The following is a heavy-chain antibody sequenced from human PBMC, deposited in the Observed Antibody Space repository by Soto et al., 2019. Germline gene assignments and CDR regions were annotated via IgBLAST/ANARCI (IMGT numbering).Heavy chain of an antibody. Sequence: PGGSLRLSCAASGFTSSNAWMSWVRQAPGKGLEWVGRIKSKTDGGTTDYAAPVKGRFTISRDDSKNTLYLQMNSLKTEDTAVYYCTTVTAITMIVVVSDAFDIWGQGTMVTVSS. J-gene: IGHJ3*02. CDR3: TTVTAITMIVVVSDAFDI. D-gene: IGHD3-22*01. CDR1: GFTSSNAW. CDR2: IKSKTDGGTT. V-gene: IGHV3-15*01.